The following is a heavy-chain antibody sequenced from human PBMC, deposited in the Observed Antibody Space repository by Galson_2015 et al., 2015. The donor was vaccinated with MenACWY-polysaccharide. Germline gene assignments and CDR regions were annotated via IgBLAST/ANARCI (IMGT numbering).Heavy chain of an antibody. CDR1: GFAYSAHA. D-gene: IGHD4-17*01. CDR2: ITGGGDST. V-gene: IGHV3-23*01. Sequence: SLRLSRAASGFAYSAHAMSWVRQAPGKGLQWVSGITGGGDSTYYADSVKGRLTVSRDNSRNTLFLQMNSLRAEDTAIYYCAKSSNGDYVWGAFDIWGQGTMVTVSS. J-gene: IGHJ3*02. CDR3: AKSSNGDYVWGAFDI.